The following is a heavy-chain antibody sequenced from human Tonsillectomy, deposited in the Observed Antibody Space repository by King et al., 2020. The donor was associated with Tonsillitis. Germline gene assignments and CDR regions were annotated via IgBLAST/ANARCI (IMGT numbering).Heavy chain of an antibody. J-gene: IGHJ4*02. CDR1: GFSFSDYW. CDR2: IDFDGSGT. V-gene: IGHV3-74*02. D-gene: IGHD2-15*01. CDR3: ARRYCSGGSCFLDY. Sequence: VQLVESGGGLVQPWGSLRLSCVASGFSFSDYWIHWVRQVPGKGPVWVSRIDFDGSGTSYADSVKGRFTISRDNAKNTLYLQMNSLRVEDTAVYYCARRYCSGGSCFLDYWGQGTLVTVSS.